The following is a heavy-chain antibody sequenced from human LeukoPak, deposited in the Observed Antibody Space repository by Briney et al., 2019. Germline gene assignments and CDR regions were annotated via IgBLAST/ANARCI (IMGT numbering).Heavy chain of an antibody. V-gene: IGHV3-23*01. CDR2: ISGIGVAT. CDR1: GFTFGSYA. D-gene: IGHD4-17*01. CDR3: AKRAVTTFSSGFHY. Sequence: GGSLRLSCAASGFTFGSYAMTWVRQAPGKWLEWVSVISGIGVATYYADSVKGRFTISRDNSKNTLYLQMNSLRAEDTAVYYCAKRAVTTFSSGFHYWGQGTLVTVSS. J-gene: IGHJ4*02.